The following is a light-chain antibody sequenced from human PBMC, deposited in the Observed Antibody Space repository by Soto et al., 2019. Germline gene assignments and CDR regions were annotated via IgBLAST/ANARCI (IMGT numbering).Light chain of an antibody. Sequence: EIVMPQSAATLSVSPGEGATLSCRASQSVSSHLAWYQQKLGQAPRLLIYGASTRATGIPARFSGSGSGTEFTLTTSGLQADNFPLYYFQQYKNWAPLTFDGGTKVEIK. CDR2: GAS. CDR3: QQYKNWAPLT. V-gene: IGKV3-15*01. J-gene: IGKJ4*01. CDR1: QSVSSH.